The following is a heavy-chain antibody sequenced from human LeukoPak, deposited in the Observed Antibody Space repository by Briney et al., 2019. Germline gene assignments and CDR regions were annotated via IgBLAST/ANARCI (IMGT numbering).Heavy chain of an antibody. CDR2: FDPEDGET. Sequence: GASVKVSCKVSVYTLTELSMHWVRQAPGKGREWMGGFDPEDGETIYAQKFQGRVTMTEDTSTDTAYMELSSLRSEDTAVYYCATDIWGDGYKAFWGQGTLVTVSS. D-gene: IGHD5-24*01. V-gene: IGHV1-24*01. CDR3: ATDIWGDGYKAF. CDR1: VYTLTELS. J-gene: IGHJ4*02.